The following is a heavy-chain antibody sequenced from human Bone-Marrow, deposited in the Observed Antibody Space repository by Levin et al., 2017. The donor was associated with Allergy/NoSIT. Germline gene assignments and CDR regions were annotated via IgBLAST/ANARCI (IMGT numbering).Heavy chain of an antibody. D-gene: IGHD6-19*01. V-gene: IGHV3-23*01. CDR3: AKEGLAVAGYYFDS. CDR1: GFTFSSYA. J-gene: IGHJ4*02. CDR2: ISGSGAIT. Sequence: GGSLRLSCAASGFTFSSYAMSWVRQAPGKGLEWVSSISGSGAITHYAESVKGRFTISRDISKNMLHLQMNSLRAEDTAIYFCAKEGLAVAGYYFDSWGQGTLVTVSS.